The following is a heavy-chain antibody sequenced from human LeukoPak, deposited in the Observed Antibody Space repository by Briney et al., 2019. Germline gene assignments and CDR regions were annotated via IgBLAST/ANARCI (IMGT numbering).Heavy chain of an antibody. V-gene: IGHV3-30*02. D-gene: IGHD2-21*01. CDR1: GFTFSTYG. CDR3: AKDLGGLLQPPGDY. CDR2: IRYDGSNK. J-gene: IGHJ4*02. Sequence: GGSLRLSCAASGFTFSTYGMHWVRQAPGKGLEWVAFIRYDGSNKYYADSVKGRFTISRDNSKNTLYLQMNSLRAEDTAVYYCAKDLGGLLQPPGDYWGQGTLVTVSS.